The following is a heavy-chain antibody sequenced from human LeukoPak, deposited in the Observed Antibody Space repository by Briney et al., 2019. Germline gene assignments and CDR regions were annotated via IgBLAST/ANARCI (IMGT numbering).Heavy chain of an antibody. J-gene: IGHJ4*02. V-gene: IGHV4-61*01. Sequence: SETLSLTCTVSGGSVSSGSYYWSWIRQPPGKGLEWIGYIYYSGSTNYNPSLKSRVTISVDTSKNQFSLKLSSVTAADTAVYHCAREGVYCSGGSCPIDYWGQGTLVTVSS. CDR1: GGSVSSGSYY. D-gene: IGHD2-15*01. CDR2: IYYSGST. CDR3: AREGVYCSGGSCPIDY.